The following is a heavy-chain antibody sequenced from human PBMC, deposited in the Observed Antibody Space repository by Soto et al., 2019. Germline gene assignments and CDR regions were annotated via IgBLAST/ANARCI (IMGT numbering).Heavy chain of an antibody. V-gene: IGHV6-1*01. D-gene: IGHD1-26*01. CDR1: GDSVSSSSVT. J-gene: IGHJ5*01. Sequence: QVQLQQSEPGLVKPSQTLSLTCAISGDSVSSSSVTWNWIRQSPSRGLEWLGRTYYRSKWYNDYAESVKSRITTNPDTSTNQFSLHLNSVTPEDTAVYYCVRLIGNSWLDFWGQGTLVTVSS. CDR3: VRLIGNSWLDF. CDR2: TYYRSKWYN.